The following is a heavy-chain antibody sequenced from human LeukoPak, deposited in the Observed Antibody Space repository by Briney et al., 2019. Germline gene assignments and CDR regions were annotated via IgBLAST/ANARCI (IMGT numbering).Heavy chain of an antibody. CDR1: GFTFSSYA. V-gene: IGHV3-23*01. J-gene: IGHJ4*02. D-gene: IGHD6-19*01. Sequence: GRSLRLSCAASGFTFSSYAMSWVRQAPGKGLEWVSGISGSGSSTYYADSVKGRFTISRDNSKNTLYLQMNSLRAEDTAVYYCAKAARVAGLTTFDYWGQGTLVTVSS. CDR3: AKAARVAGLTTFDY. CDR2: ISGSGSST.